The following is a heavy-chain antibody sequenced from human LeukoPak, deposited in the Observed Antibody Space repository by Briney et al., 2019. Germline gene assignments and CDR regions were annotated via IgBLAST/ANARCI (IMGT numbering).Heavy chain of an antibody. V-gene: IGHV4-59*01. CDR1: GGSISSYY. D-gene: IGHD3-10*01. Sequence: SETLSLTCTVSGGSISSYYWSWIRQPPGKGLERIGYIYYSGSTNYNPSLKSRVTISVDTSKNQFSLKLSSVTAADTAVYYCARVISDGSGSFGMDVWGQGTTVTVSS. CDR3: ARVISDGSGSFGMDV. J-gene: IGHJ6*02. CDR2: IYYSGST.